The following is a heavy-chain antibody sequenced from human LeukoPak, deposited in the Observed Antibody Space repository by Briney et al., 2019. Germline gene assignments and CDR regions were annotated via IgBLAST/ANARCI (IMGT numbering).Heavy chain of an antibody. V-gene: IGHV3-48*01. D-gene: IGHD3-3*01. J-gene: IGHJ4*02. CDR3: ARDDYDFWSGDTARFDY. CDR1: GFTFSSYS. CDR2: ISSGSSTI. Sequence: PGGSLRLSCAASGFTFSSYSMNWVRQAPGKGLEWVSYISSGSSTIYYADSVKGRFTISRDNAKNSLYLQMNSLRAEDTAVYYCARDDYDFWSGDTARFDYWGQGTLVTVSS.